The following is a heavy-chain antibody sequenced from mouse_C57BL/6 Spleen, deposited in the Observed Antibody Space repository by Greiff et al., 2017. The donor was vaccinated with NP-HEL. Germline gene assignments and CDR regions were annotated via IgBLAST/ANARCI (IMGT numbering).Heavy chain of an antibody. CDR3: ARARGGNYRDWYFDV. J-gene: IGHJ1*03. CDR2: IYPGSGNT. Sequence: VQLQQSGPELVKPGASVKISCKASGYSFTSYYIHWVKQRPGQGLEWIGWIYPGSGNTKYNEKFKGKATLTADTSSSTAYMQLSSLTSEDSAVYYCARARGGNYRDWYFDVWGTGTTVTVSS. CDR1: GYSFTSYY. V-gene: IGHV1-66*01. D-gene: IGHD2-1*01.